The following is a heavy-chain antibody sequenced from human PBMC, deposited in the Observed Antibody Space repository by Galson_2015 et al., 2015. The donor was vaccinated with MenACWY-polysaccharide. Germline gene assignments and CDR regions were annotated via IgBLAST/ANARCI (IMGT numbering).Heavy chain of an antibody. CDR3: ARGGSTYYYGSGTYYKFDS. D-gene: IGHD3-10*01. Sequence: EWVSYISTSSSTIFSADSVKGRFTISRDNSKNTLYLQMNSLRAEDTAVYYCARGGSTYYYGSGTYYKFDSWGQGTLVTVSS. CDR2: ISTSSSTI. V-gene: IGHV3-48*01. J-gene: IGHJ4*02.